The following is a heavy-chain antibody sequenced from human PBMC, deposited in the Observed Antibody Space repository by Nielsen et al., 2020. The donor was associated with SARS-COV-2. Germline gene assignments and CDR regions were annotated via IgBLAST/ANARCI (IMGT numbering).Heavy chain of an antibody. CDR3: ARDWSRAFDV. J-gene: IGHJ3*01. CDR1: GFTFSSYS. V-gene: IGHV3-21*01. Sequence: GGSLRLSCAASGFTFSSYSMNWVRQAPGKGLEWVSYISSSSSYIYYSDSVKGRFTISRDNAKNSMSLQMNSLRVEDTAVYYCARDWSRAFDVWGQGTMVTVSS. CDR2: ISSSSSYI.